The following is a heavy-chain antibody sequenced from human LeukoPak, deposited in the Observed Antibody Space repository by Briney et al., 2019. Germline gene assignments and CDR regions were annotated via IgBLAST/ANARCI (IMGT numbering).Heavy chain of an antibody. CDR3: ARHPQGVGATLSWFDP. D-gene: IGHD1-26*01. CDR2: IYYSGST. J-gene: IGHJ5*02. Sequence: SETLSLTCTVSGGSISSSSYYWGWIHQPPGKGLEWIGSIYYSGSTYYNPSLKSRVTISVDTSKNQFSLKLSSVTAADTAVYYCARHPQGVGATLSWFDPWGQGTLVTVSS. V-gene: IGHV4-39*01. CDR1: GGSISSSSYY.